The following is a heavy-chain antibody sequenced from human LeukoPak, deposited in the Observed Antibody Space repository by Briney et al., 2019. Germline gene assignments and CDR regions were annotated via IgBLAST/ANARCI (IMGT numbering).Heavy chain of an antibody. Sequence: GESLKISCKASGYSFTTYWIGWVRQVPGKGLEWVGIIYPADSTAKYSPSFQGQVTISVDKSISTAYLQWSRLGASDTAMYYCARLSGSGSYIRDPWGQGTLVTVSS. V-gene: IGHV5-51*01. CDR1: GYSFTTYW. D-gene: IGHD3-10*01. CDR2: IYPADSTA. J-gene: IGHJ5*02. CDR3: ARLSGSGSYIRDP.